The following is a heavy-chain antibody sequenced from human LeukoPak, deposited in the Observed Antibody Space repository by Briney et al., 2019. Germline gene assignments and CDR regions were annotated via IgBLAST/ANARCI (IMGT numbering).Heavy chain of an antibody. D-gene: IGHD3-22*01. CDR1: GFTFSIYA. V-gene: IGHV3-23*01. Sequence: GGSLRLSCAASGFTFSIYAMSWVRQAPGKGLQWVASITSRGESTWYVDSVKGRFTITRDNSENTLYLQMHSLRAEDTAVYYCARDRPNYYGSDGHYYRRDGDYWGRRTLVSVSS. CDR3: ARDRPNYYGSDGHYYRRDGDY. J-gene: IGHJ4*02. CDR2: ITSRGEST.